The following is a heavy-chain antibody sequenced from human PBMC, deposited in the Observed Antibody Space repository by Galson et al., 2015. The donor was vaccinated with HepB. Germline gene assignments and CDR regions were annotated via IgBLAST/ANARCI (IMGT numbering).Heavy chain of an antibody. Sequence: SLRLSCAASGFTFSSYGMHWVRQAPGKGLEWVAVISYDGSNKYYADSVKGRFTISRDNSKNTLYLQMNSLRAEDTAVYYCVTTYYYGSGSLAFDYWGQGTLVTVSS. CDR2: ISYDGSNK. J-gene: IGHJ4*02. CDR3: VTTYYYGSGSLAFDY. D-gene: IGHD3-10*01. V-gene: IGHV3-30*03. CDR1: GFTFSSYG.